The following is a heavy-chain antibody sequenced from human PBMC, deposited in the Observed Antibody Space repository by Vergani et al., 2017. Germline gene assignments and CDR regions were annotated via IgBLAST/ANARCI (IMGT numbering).Heavy chain of an antibody. D-gene: IGHD6-19*01. V-gene: IGHV3-9*01. CDR2: ISWNSGNI. J-gene: IGHJ4*02. CDR3: ARDSGWYIMSPDY. CDR1: GFTVSSNY. Sequence: EVQLVESGGGLIQPGGSLRLSCAASGFTVSSNYMSWVRQAPGNGLEWVSGISWNSGNIGYADSVKGRFTISRDNAKNSLYLQMNSLRAEDTALYYCARDSGWYIMSPDYWGQGTLVTVSS.